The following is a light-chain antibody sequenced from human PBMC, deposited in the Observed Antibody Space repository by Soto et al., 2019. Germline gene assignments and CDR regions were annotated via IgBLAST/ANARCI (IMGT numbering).Light chain of an antibody. Sequence: EIVMTQSPATLSVSPGEKATLSCRASQSVSSNFAWYQQKPGQAPTRLIYAASARATGIPVRFSGSRSGTEFTLTISSLQSEDFAVYYCQHYNNWPFTFGQGTKLEIK. V-gene: IGKV3-15*01. J-gene: IGKJ2*01. CDR3: QHYNNWPFT. CDR2: AAS. CDR1: QSVSSN.